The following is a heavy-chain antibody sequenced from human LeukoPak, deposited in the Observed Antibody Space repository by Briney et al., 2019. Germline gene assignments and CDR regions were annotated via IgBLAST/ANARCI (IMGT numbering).Heavy chain of an antibody. V-gene: IGHV4-31*03. Sequence: SQTLSLTCTVSGGSISSGVYYWSWIRQHPGKGLEWIGYIYYSGSTYSNPSLKSRLTMSVDISKNQFSLKLSSVTAADTAVYYCARAAPYYYDSSGYSAFDSWGQGTMVTVSA. CDR3: ARAAPYYYDSSGYSAFDS. J-gene: IGHJ3*02. CDR2: IYYSGST. CDR1: GGSISSGVYY. D-gene: IGHD3-22*01.